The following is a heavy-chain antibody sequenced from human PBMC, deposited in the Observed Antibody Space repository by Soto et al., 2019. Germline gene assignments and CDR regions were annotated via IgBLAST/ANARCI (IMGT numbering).Heavy chain of an antibody. V-gene: IGHV3-53*05. CDR1: GFTVSSNY. J-gene: IGHJ4*02. Sequence: GGSLRLSCAASGFTVSSNYMSWVRQAPGKGLEWVSVIYSGGSTYYADSVKGRFTISRDNSKNTLYLQMNSLRSEDTAVYYCATRPLLSGDYDYFDYWGQGTLVTVSS. CDR2: IYSGGST. D-gene: IGHD2-21*02. CDR3: ATRPLLSGDYDYFDY.